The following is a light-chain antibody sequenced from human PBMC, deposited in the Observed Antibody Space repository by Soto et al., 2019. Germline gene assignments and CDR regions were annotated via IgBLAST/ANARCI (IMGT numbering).Light chain of an antibody. V-gene: IGKV3-11*01. Sequence: EIVLTQSPATLSLSPGERATLSCRASQSVSSYLAWYQQKPGQAPRLLIYDASNRATGIPARFSGSGSGKDFTLTISSLEPEDFAVYYCQQRSNWPPLTFGPGTKVDIK. CDR3: QQRSNWPPLT. J-gene: IGKJ3*01. CDR2: DAS. CDR1: QSVSSY.